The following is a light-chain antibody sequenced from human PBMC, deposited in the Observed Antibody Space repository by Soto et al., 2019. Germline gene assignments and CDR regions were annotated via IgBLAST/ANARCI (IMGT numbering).Light chain of an antibody. J-gene: IGLJ2*01. V-gene: IGLV2-14*01. CDR2: DVS. CDR3: SSYTSSSTLVV. Sequence: QSALTQPASVSGSPGQSITISCTGTSSDVGSYNYVSWYQQHPGKAPKLMIYDVSNRPSGVSNRFSGSKSGNTASLIISGLQAEDEADYYCSSYTSSSTLVVFGGGTKLTVL. CDR1: SSDVGSYNY.